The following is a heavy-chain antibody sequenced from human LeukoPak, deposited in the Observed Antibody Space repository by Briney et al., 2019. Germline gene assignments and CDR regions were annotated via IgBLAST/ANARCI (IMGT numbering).Heavy chain of an antibody. Sequence: GGSLRLSCAASGFTVSSNYMSWVRQAPGKGLEWVSVIYSGGSTYYADSVKGRFTISRDNSKNTLYLQMNSLRAEDTAVYYCASHHSSSWRYYFDYWGQGTLVTVSS. V-gene: IGHV3-53*01. CDR3: ASHHSSSWRYYFDY. D-gene: IGHD6-13*01. CDR1: GFTVSSNY. CDR2: IYSGGST. J-gene: IGHJ4*02.